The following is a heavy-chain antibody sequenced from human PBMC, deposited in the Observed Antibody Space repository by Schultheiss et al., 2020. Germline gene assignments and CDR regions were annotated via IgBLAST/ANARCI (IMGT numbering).Heavy chain of an antibody. D-gene: IGHD3-22*01. Sequence: GGSLRLSCAASGFTFSSYGMSWVRQAPGKGLEWVSSISGSGGGTYYADSVKGRFTISRDNSKNTLYLQMNSLRAEDTAVYYCARDRVLDYYDSSGYYLFGYFDLWGRGTLVTVSS. CDR3: ARDRVLDYYDSSGYYLFGYFDL. CDR2: ISGSGGGT. V-gene: IGHV3-23*01. CDR1: GFTFSSYG. J-gene: IGHJ2*01.